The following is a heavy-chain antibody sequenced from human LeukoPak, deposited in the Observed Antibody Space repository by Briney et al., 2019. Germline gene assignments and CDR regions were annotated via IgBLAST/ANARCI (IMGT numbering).Heavy chain of an antibody. V-gene: IGHV1-24*01. J-gene: IGHJ6*02. CDR1: GYTLTELS. CDR3: ATVEGRVVPAAYGMDV. D-gene: IGHD2-2*01. Sequence: ASVKLCCTVSGYTLTELSMHWVRQAPGKGLEWMGGFDPEDGETIYAQKFQGRVTMTEDTSTDTAYMELSSLRSEDTAVYYCATVEGRVVPAAYGMDVWGQGTTVTDSS. CDR2: FDPEDGET.